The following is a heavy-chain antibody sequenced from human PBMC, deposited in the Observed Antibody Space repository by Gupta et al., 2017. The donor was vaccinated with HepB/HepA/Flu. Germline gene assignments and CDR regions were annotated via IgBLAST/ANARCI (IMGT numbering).Heavy chain of an antibody. J-gene: IGHJ4*02. CDR2: IYSGGST. D-gene: IGHD3-22*01. Sequence: VRQAPGKGLEWVSVIYSGGSTYYADSVKGRFTISRDNSKNTVYLQMNSLRAEDTAVYYCARDPLFYYDSSGYSTNNYWGQGTLVTVSS. V-gene: IGHV3-66*01. CDR3: ARDPLFYYDSSGYSTNNY.